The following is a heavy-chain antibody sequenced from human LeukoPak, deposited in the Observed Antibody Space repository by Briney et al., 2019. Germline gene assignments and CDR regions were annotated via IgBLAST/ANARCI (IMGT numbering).Heavy chain of an antibody. J-gene: IGHJ4*02. Sequence: GGSLRLSCAASGFTFNNYAMSWVRQAPGKGLEWVSGISSGGSTYYADSVQGRFTISRDNSKNMLYLQMNSLRAKDTAVYYCAKEGGHSYDYFDYWGQGNLVTVSS. CDR2: ISSGGST. V-gene: IGHV3-23*01. D-gene: IGHD2-15*01. CDR1: GFTFNNYA. CDR3: AKEGGHSYDYFDY.